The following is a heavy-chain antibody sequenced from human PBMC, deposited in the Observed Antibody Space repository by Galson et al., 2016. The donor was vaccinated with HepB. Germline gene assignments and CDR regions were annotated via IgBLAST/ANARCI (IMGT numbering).Heavy chain of an antibody. CDR3: ARMVPLYSGGWYVRGDGWFDP. D-gene: IGHD6-19*01. CDR1: GFTFSHYF. CDR2: ISGSADSR. J-gene: IGHJ5*02. V-gene: IGHV3-11*01. Sequence: SLRLSCAASGFTFSHYFVSWIRQAPGKGLEWVSYISGSADSRRSADSVKGRFTISRDNSKNSLYLQMNNLRAEDTAVYYCARMVPLYSGGWYVRGDGWFDPWGQGTLVTVSS.